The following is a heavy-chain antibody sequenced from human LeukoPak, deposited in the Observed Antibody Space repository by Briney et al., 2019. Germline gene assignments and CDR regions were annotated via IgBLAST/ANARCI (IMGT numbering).Heavy chain of an antibody. CDR1: GYTFTGYY. J-gene: IGHJ4*01. V-gene: IGHV1-2*02. CDR2: INPNSGGT. CDR3: ARDFGSAAGTGFDY. Sequence: ASVTVSCKASGYTFTGYYMHWVRQAPGQGLEWMGWINPNSGGTNYAQKFQGMVTMTRDTSISTAYMELSRLRSDDTAVYYCARDFGSAAGTGFDYWGHGTLVTVSS. D-gene: IGHD6-19*01.